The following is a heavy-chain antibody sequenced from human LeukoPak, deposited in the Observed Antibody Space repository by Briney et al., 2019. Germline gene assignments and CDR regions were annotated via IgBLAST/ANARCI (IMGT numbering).Heavy chain of an antibody. J-gene: IGHJ3*02. Sequence: PGRSLRLSCAASGFTFSSYGMHWVRQAPDKGLEWVSVIWCDGSNKYYADSVKGRFTISRDNSKNTLYLQMNSLRAEDTAVYYCAKGQSEENPDDAFDIWGQGTMVTVSS. CDR1: GFTFSSYG. V-gene: IGHV3-33*06. CDR2: IWCDGSNK. CDR3: AKGQSEENPDDAFDI. D-gene: IGHD5-24*01.